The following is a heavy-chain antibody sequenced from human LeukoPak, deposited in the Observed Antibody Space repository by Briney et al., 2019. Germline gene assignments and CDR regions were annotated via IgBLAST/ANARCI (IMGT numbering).Heavy chain of an antibody. Sequence: GASVKVSCKASGYTFTSYGISWVRQAPGQGLEWMGWISAYNGNTNYAQKLQGRVTMTTDTSTSTAYMELRSLRSDDTAVYYCAREPTRWYPSGPDAFDIWGQGTMVTVSS. CDR1: GYTFTSYG. V-gene: IGHV1-18*01. D-gene: IGHD4-23*01. J-gene: IGHJ3*02. CDR2: ISAYNGNT. CDR3: AREPTRWYPSGPDAFDI.